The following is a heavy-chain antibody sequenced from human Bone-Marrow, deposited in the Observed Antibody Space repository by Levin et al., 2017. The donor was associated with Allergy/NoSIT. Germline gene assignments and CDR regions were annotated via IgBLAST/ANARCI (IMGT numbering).Heavy chain of an antibody. CDR3: AREQISSSVRYRSFDY. J-gene: IGHJ4*02. V-gene: IGHV3-48*03. Sequence: GESLKISCVASGFTFSSYEMNWVRQAPGKGLEWLSYISSSGDSIYYPDSVKGRFTISRDNAKNSLYLQLNSLRADATAVYYCAREQISSSVRYRSFDYWGQGTLVTVSS. CDR2: ISSSGDSI. D-gene: IGHD6-19*01. CDR1: GFTFSSYE.